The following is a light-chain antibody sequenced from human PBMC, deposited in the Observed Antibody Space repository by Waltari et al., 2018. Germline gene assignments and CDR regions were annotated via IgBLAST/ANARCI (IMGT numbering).Light chain of an antibody. V-gene: IGKV3-20*01. Sequence: EIVLTQSPGTLSLSPGERATPTCRASQSGSSSYLAWYQQKPGQAPRLLLYGASNRATGIPDRFSGSASGTDFTLTISSLESEDFAVYHCQQYGSLPYTFGQGTKLEIK. J-gene: IGKJ2*01. CDR1: QSGSSSY. CDR3: QQYGSLPYT. CDR2: GAS.